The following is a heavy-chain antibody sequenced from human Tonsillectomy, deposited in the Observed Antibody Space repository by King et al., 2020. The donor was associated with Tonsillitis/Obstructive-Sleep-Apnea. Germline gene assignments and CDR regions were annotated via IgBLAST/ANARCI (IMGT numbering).Heavy chain of an antibody. CDR3: AAPSGYIYGLFDY. Sequence: VQLVESGAEVKKPGSSVRVSCKASGNTVNSHAFSWVRQAPGQGLEWMGGFIPMYGTANYAQKFQGRVTITADESTGTAYMDLHSLRSDDTAVYYCAAPSGYIYGLFDYWGQGTLITVSS. CDR1: GNTVNSHA. J-gene: IGHJ4*02. D-gene: IGHD5-18*01. CDR2: FIPMYGTA. V-gene: IGHV1-69*01.